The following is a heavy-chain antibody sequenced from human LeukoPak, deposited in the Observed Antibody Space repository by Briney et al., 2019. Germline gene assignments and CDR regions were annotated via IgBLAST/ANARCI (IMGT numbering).Heavy chain of an antibody. CDR3: AKDVDTAMVWVSGSNWFDP. D-gene: IGHD5-18*01. Sequence: GGSLRLSCAASGFTFSSYAMSWVRQAPGKGLEWVSAISGSGGSTYYADSVKGRFTISRDNSKNTLYLQMNSLRAEDTAVYYCAKDVDTAMVWVSGSNWFDPWGQGTLVTVSS. CDR2: ISGSGGST. CDR1: GFTFSSYA. V-gene: IGHV3-23*01. J-gene: IGHJ5*02.